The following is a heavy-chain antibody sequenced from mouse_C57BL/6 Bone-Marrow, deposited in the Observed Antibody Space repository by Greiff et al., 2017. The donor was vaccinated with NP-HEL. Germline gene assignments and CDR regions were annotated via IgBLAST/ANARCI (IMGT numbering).Heavy chain of an antibody. CDR1: GYTFTSYG. V-gene: IGHV1-81*01. Sequence: VQLQQSGAELARPGASVKLSCKASGYTFTSYGISWVKQRPGQGLEWIGEIYPRSGNTYYNEKFKGKATLTADKSSSTAYMELRSLTSEDSAVYFCARSLRFAYWGQGTLVTVSA. J-gene: IGHJ3*01. CDR3: ARSLRFAY. CDR2: IYPRSGNT.